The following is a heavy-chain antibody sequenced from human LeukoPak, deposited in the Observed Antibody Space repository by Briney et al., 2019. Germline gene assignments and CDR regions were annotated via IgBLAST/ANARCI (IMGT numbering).Heavy chain of an antibody. J-gene: IGHJ4*02. CDR2: IIPSFGTA. CDR3: ARNRGDHYGSYDY. D-gene: IGHD3-10*01. Sequence: SVKVSCKASVGTFSSYAISWVRQAPGQGREWMGGIIPSFGTANYAQKFQGRVTITTDESTSTAYMELSSLRSEDTAVYYCARNRGDHYGSYDYWGQGTLVTVSS. CDR1: VGTFSSYA. V-gene: IGHV1-69*05.